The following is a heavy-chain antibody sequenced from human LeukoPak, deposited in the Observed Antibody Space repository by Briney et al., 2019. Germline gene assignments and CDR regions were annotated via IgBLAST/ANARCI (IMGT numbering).Heavy chain of an antibody. Sequence: SETLSLTCTVFGGSISGYYWSWIRQPAGKGLEWIGRIYTSGSTNYNPSLKSRVTMSVDTSKNQFSLKLSSVTAADTAVYYCARELDYYDSSGYYYFDYWGQGTLVTVSS. CDR1: GGSISGYY. D-gene: IGHD3-22*01. CDR3: ARELDYYDSSGYYYFDY. CDR2: IYTSGST. V-gene: IGHV4-4*07. J-gene: IGHJ4*02.